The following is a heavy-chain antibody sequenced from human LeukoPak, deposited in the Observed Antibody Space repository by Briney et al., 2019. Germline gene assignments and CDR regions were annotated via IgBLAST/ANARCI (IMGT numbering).Heavy chain of an antibody. Sequence: GGTLRLSCAASGFTFSSYGMSWVRQAPGKGLEWVSAISGSGGSTYYADSVKGRFTISRDNSKNTLYLQMNSLRAEDTAVYYCAKVSVAGTFYYYYMGVWGKGTTVTVS. J-gene: IGHJ6*03. V-gene: IGHV3-23*01. D-gene: IGHD6-19*01. CDR1: GFTFSSYG. CDR3: AKVSVAGTFYYYYMGV. CDR2: ISGSGGST.